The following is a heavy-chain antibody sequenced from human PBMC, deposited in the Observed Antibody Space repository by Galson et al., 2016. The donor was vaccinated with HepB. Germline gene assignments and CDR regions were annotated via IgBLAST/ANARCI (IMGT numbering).Heavy chain of an antibody. V-gene: IGHV4-61*02. D-gene: IGHD4/OR15-4a*01. CDR3: VKEAYTYGALHDYFEY. Sequence: TLSLTCTVSGGSISSGNYYWSWIRQPAGKRLEGIGRVHTTGNTDYNSSLKSRLAISLDTSKNQFSLKVTSVTASDTAVYYCVKEAYTYGALHDYFEYWGQGTLVTVSS. J-gene: IGHJ4*02. CDR2: VHTTGNT. CDR1: GGSISSGNYY.